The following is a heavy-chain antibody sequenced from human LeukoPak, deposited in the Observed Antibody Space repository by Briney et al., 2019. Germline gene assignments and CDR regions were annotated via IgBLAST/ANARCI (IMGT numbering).Heavy chain of an antibody. J-gene: IGHJ3*02. V-gene: IGHV4-34*01. CDR3: ARGLGGRPDAFDI. CDR1: GGSFSGYY. D-gene: IGHD2-15*01. Sequence: SETLSLTCAVYGGSFSGYYWSWIRQPPGKGLEWIGEINHSGSTNYNPSLKSRVTVSVDTSKNQFSLKLSSVTATDTAVYYCARGLGGRPDAFDIWGQGTMVTVSS. CDR2: INHSGST.